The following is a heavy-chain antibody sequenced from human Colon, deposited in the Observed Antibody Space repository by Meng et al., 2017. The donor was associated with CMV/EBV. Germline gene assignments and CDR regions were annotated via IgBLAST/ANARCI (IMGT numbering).Heavy chain of an antibody. V-gene: IGHV1-18*01. J-gene: IGHJ4*02. Sequence: ASVPVSCQPSGYTFPSYVLSWVRQAPGQGLEWMGRISTDNGERNYAQRFQGRVTMTADSSTTTAYMELTSLTSDDTAVYYWARQGVYCYGCSCSPREHMDVWGQGTLVTVSS. CDR3: ARQGVYCYGCSCSPREHMDV. CDR2: ISTDNGER. D-gene: IGHD2-15*01. CDR1: GYTFPSYV.